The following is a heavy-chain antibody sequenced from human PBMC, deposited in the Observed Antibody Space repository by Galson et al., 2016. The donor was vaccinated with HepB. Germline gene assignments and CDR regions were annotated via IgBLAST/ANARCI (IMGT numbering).Heavy chain of an antibody. D-gene: IGHD1-26*01. J-gene: IGHJ4*02. V-gene: IGHV3-74*01. CDR3: ARDYLTYTGSYLYS. Sequence: SLRLSCAASGFTFSSYWMHWVRQVPGKGLVMVARTNTDGSDTGYADSVKGRFTISRDNAKNTLYLQMNTLRAEVTAVYYCARDYLTYTGSYLYSWGQGTLVTVST. CDR2: TNTDGSDT. CDR1: GFTFSSYW.